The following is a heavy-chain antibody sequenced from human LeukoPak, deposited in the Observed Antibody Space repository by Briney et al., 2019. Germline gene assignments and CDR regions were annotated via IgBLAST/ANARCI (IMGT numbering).Heavy chain of an antibody. CDR1: GFTFSSYS. V-gene: IGHV3-21*01. CDR3: ARVLGTAAAGNDY. Sequence: GGSLRLSCAASGFTFSSYSMNWVRQAPGKGLEWVSSISSSSSYIYYADSVKGRFTISRDNAKNSLYLQMNSLRAEDTTVYYCARVLGTAAAGNDYWGQGTLVTVSS. CDR2: ISSSSSYI. D-gene: IGHD6-13*01. J-gene: IGHJ4*02.